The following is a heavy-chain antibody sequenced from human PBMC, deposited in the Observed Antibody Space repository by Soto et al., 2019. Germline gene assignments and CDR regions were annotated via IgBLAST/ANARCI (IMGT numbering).Heavy chain of an antibody. D-gene: IGHD4-17*01. CDR1: RYTFTSYA. CDR2: INAGNGNT. J-gene: IGHJ5*02. CDR3: ARDNGYGDYGWFDP. V-gene: IGHV1-3*01. Sequence: QVQLVQSGAEVKKPGASVKVSCKASRYTFTSYAMHWVRQAPGQRLEWMGWINAGNGNTKYSQKFQGRVTITRDTSASTAYMELSSLRSEDTAVYYCARDNGYGDYGWFDPWGQGTLVTVSS.